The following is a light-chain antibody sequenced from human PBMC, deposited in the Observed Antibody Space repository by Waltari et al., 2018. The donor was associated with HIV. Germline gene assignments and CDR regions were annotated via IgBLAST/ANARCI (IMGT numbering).Light chain of an antibody. V-gene: IGLV1-40*01. Sequence: QSVLTQPPSVSGAPGQRVTISCTGGSSNIGAGYDVHWYQRLPGTAPKLLIFATINRPSGVPDRFAGSSSGTSASLAITGLQAEDEADYYCQSYDSSLTMAFGGGTKVTVL. CDR1: SSNIGAGYD. CDR2: ATI. J-gene: IGLJ2*01. CDR3: QSYDSSLTMA.